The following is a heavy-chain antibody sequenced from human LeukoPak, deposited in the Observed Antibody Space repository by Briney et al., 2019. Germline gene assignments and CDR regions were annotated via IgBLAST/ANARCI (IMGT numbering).Heavy chain of an antibody. CDR2: ISSSGGTI. V-gene: IGHV3-11*01. J-gene: IGHJ4*02. CDR3: AREGIVATIPFDY. D-gene: IGHD5-12*01. Sequence: GGSLRLSCAASGFTFSDYYMSWIRQAPGKGLEWVSYISSSGGTIYYADSVKGRFTISRDNAKNSLYLQMNSLRAEDTAVYYCAREGIVATIPFDYWGQGTLVTVSS. CDR1: GFTFSDYY.